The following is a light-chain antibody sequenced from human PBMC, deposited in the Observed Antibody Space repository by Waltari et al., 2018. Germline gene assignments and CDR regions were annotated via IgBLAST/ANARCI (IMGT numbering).Light chain of an antibody. CDR3: SSYTSSSTPVV. CDR1: SSDVGGYNS. CDR2: AVS. Sequence: SALTQPASVSGSPGQSITISCTGTSSDVGGYNSVSWYQQHPGKAPQLMIYAVSNRPSGVSNRFSGSKSGNTASLTISGLQAEDEADYYCSSYTSSSTPVVFGGGTKLTVL. V-gene: IGLV2-14*01. J-gene: IGLJ2*01.